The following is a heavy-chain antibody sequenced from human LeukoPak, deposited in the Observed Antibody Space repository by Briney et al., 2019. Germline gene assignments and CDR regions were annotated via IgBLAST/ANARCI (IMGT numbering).Heavy chain of an antibody. D-gene: IGHD3-10*02. CDR3: AELGITMIGGV. Sequence: GGTLRLSCAASGFTFSSYGMSWVRQAPGKGLEWVSYISSSGSYIYYADSLKGRLTISRDNAKNSLYLQMNSLRAEDTAVYYCAELGITMIGGVWGKGTTVTISS. J-gene: IGHJ6*04. CDR2: ISSSGSYI. CDR1: GFTFSSYG. V-gene: IGHV3-21*05.